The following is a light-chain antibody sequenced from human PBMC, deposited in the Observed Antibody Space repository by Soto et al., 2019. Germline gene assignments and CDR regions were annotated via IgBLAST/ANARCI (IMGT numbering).Light chain of an antibody. CDR1: STDVGSYNY. CDR2: EVS. V-gene: IGLV2-14*01. Sequence: SALTQPASVSGSPGQSITISCTGTSTDVGSYNYVSWYQLHPGKAPKLMISEVSNRPSGVSNRFSGSKSGNTASLTISGLQTEDEADYYCSSYTSTSTPFVFGTGTKVTVL. J-gene: IGLJ1*01. CDR3: SSYTSTSTPFV.